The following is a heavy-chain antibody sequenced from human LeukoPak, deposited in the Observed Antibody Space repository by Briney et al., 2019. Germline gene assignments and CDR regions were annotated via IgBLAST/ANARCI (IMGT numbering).Heavy chain of an antibody. Sequence: GGSLRLSCGASGFSFSSTSMNWVRQAPGKGLEWVSYISGSGSSIYYADSVKGRFTISRDNAKNSLYLQMNSLRDEDTAVYYCARDRGSGSYPFDYWGQGTLVTVSS. V-gene: IGHV3-48*02. CDR2: ISGSGSSI. CDR3: ARDRGSGSYPFDY. D-gene: IGHD3-10*01. J-gene: IGHJ4*02. CDR1: GFSFSSTS.